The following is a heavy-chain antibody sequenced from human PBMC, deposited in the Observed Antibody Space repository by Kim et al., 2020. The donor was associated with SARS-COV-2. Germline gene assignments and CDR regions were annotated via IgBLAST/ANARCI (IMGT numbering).Heavy chain of an antibody. CDR1: GFTISSFW. J-gene: IGHJ3*02. CDR3: ASDRSAAFDI. Sequence: GGSLRLSCAASGFTISSFWMHWVRQAPGKGLEWVSRIKDDGSTTNYAASVKGRFTDSRDNAKNMLYLHMNSLRAEDAAVYYCASDRSAAFDIWGQGTMVTVSS. D-gene: IGHD3-3*01. V-gene: IGHV3-74*01. CDR2: IKDDGSTT.